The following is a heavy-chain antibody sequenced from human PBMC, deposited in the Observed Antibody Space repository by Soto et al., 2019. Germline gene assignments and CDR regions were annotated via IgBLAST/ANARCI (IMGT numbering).Heavy chain of an antibody. V-gene: IGHV1-69*01. D-gene: IGHD4-17*01. Sequence: QVQLVQSGAEVKKPGSSVKVSCKASGGTLSNYALSWVRQAPGQGLEWVGGIIPIFGTSNYAQKFQGRLTVTADESTSTAYMELSILTSEDTAVYYWARGVRTGFYGRDVWGQGTTVTVSS. CDR2: IIPIFGTS. CDR1: GGTLSNYA. J-gene: IGHJ6*02. CDR3: ARGVRTGFYGRDV.